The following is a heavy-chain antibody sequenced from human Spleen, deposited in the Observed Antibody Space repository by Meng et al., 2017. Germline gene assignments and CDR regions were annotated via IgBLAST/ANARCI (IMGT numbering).Heavy chain of an antibody. D-gene: IGHD2-15*01. CDR3: AKDQGIPDPLRVVVAATPDFAFDI. Sequence: GESLKISCAASGFTFSSYAMSWVRQAPGKGLEWVSAISGSGGSTYYADSVKGRFTISRDNSKNTLYLQMNSLRAEDTAVYYCAKDQGIPDPLRVVVAATPDFAFDIWGKETMVTVSS. CDR2: ISGSGGST. J-gene: IGHJ3*02. V-gene: IGHV3-23*01. CDR1: GFTFSSYA.